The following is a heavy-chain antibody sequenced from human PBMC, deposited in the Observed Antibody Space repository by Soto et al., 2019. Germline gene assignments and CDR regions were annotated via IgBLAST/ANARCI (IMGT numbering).Heavy chain of an antibody. V-gene: IGHV3-23*01. J-gene: IGHJ6*02. CDR3: AKDSWAIFGVPAGEYYAMDV. Sequence: GGSLRLSCVASGFTFEDYAMSWVRQAPGKGLEWVSAISGSGGTTYYSDSVKGRFTISRDNSKNTVYLQMNDLRVEDAAEYFCAKDSWAIFGVPAGEYYAMDVWGQGTTVTVSS. CDR1: GFTFEDYA. D-gene: IGHD3-3*01. CDR2: ISGSGGTT.